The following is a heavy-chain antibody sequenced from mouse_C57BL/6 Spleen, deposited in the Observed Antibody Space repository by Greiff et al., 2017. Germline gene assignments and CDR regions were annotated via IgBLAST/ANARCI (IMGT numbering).Heavy chain of an antibody. CDR3: ARDYYGNSYWYFDV. J-gene: IGHJ1*03. D-gene: IGHD2-1*01. CDR1: GYTFTSYW. V-gene: IGHV1-52*01. Sequence: VQLQQPGAELVRPGSSVKLSCKASGYTFTSYWMHWVKQRPIQGLEWIGNIDPSDSETHYNQKFKDKATLTVDKSSSTAYMQLSSLTSEDSAVYYCARDYYGNSYWYFDVWGTGTTVTVSS. CDR2: IDPSDSET.